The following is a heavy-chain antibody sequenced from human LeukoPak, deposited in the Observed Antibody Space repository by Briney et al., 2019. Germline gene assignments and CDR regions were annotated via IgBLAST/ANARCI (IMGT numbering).Heavy chain of an antibody. CDR3: ARDEGAVAGTKFEYYYYMDV. D-gene: IGHD6-19*01. V-gene: IGHV3-48*01. J-gene: IGHJ6*03. CDR1: GFTFSSYS. Sequence: GGSLRLSCAASGFTFSSYSMNWVRQAPGKGLEWVSYISTSSRTIYYADSVKRRFTISRDNAKNSLYLQMNSLRVEDTAVYYCARDEGAVAGTKFEYYYYMDVWGKGTTVTVSS. CDR2: ISTSSRTI.